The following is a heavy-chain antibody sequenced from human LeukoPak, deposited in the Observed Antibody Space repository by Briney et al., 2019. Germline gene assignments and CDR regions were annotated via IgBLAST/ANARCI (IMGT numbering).Heavy chain of an antibody. V-gene: IGHV4-30-4*08. CDR3: ARVAGYYYGSGSYSRNDY. CDR2: IYYSGST. CDR1: GGSISSGDYY. J-gene: IGHJ4*02. D-gene: IGHD3-10*01. Sequence: SETLSLTCTVSGGSISSGDYYWSWIRQPPGKGLEWIGYIYYSGSTYYNPSLKSRVTISVDTSKNQFSLKLSSVTAADTAVYYCARVAGYYYGSGSYSRNDYWGQGTLVTVSS.